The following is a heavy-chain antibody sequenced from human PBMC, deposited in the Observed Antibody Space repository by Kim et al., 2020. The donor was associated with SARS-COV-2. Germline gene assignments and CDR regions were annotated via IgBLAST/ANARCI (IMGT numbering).Heavy chain of an antibody. J-gene: IGHJ4*02. CDR1: GFTFSSYE. D-gene: IGHD3-9*01. V-gene: IGHV3-48*03. Sequence: GGSLRLSCAASGFTFSSYEMNWVRLAPGKGLEWISYVNRRGTITHYADSVEGRFTISRDNAKNSLHLQMNSLRVEDTAIYYCARDRSAGYPGTLDSWGQGVLVSVSS. CDR2: VNRRGTIT. CDR3: ARDRSAGYPGTLDS.